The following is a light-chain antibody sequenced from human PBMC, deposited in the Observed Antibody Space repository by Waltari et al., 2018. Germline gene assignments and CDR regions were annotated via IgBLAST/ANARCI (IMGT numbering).Light chain of an antibody. V-gene: IGKV3-20*01. CDR1: QSVYTTY. Sequence: IVLKQSPANLSLSPGQRATLSCRASQSVYTTYLAWYQQKPGQSPRLLIYSSSNRATSIPDRLSGSGSGTDFTLTIIRLEPGDCAVYYCQQYGTSPCTFSQGTKVEIK. CDR2: SSS. CDR3: QQYGTSPCT. J-gene: IGKJ1*01.